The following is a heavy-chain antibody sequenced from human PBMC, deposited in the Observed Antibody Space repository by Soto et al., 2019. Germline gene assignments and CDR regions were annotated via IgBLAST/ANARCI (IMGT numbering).Heavy chain of an antibody. Sequence: PGGSLRLSCVASGFSFGTYAMTWVRQVPGKGLEWVSTISGGIGSTFYADSVKGRFTISRDISKKMLFLHMNGLRGEDTGTYYCGKGAGRYFDYWGRG. CDR3: GKGAGRYFDY. CDR2: ISGGIGST. V-gene: IGHV3-23*01. CDR1: GFSFGTYA. D-gene: IGHD3-16*01. J-gene: IGHJ4*02.